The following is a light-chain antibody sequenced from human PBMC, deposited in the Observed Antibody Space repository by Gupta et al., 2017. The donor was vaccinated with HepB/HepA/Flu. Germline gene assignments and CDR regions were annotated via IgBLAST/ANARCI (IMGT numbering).Light chain of an antibody. CDR3: QAGDTNTAV. J-gene: IGLJ2*01. CDR1: NLGDKY. V-gene: IGLV3-1*01. Sequence: SYELTQPPSVSVSPGQPASITCSGDNLGDKYAFWFQQKPGQSPVLVIYHDYKRTAGTPGRFSGSNSGNTATLTIGGTQAGDEDDYYWQAGDTNTAVFGGGTKLTVL. CDR2: HDY.